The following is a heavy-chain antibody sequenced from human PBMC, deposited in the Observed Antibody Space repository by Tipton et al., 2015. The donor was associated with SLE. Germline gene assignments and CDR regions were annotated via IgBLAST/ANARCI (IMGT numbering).Heavy chain of an antibody. V-gene: IGHV3-21*06. J-gene: IGHJ4*02. CDR3: ATDERRSGTYPADY. D-gene: IGHD1-26*01. CDR1: GITFRSYA. CDR2: MSSNSRYI. Sequence: GSLRLSCAASGITFRSYAMSWVRQAPGKGLDWVSSMSSNSRYIYYADSVKGRFTISRDNAQNSLFLQMDGLRAEDTAVYYCATDERRSGTYPADYWGQGTLVTVSS.